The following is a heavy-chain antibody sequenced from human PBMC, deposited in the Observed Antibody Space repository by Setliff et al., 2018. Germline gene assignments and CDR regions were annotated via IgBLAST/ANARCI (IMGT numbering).Heavy chain of an antibody. CDR3: VPHPNAYNDF. CDR2: VSTSNSYT. Sequence: GGSLRLSCAASGFPFSNYIMNWVRQAPGKGLDWVSSVSTSNSYTQYADSVKGRFTVSRDDAKNSLYLQMNSLRAEDTAVYYCVPHPNAYNDFWGQGTLVTVSS. D-gene: IGHD1-1*01. J-gene: IGHJ4*02. V-gene: IGHV3-21*01. CDR1: GFPFSNYI.